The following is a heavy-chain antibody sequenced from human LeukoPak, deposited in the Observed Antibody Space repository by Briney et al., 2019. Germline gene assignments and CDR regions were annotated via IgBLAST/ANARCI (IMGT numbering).Heavy chain of an antibody. Sequence: PGGSLRLSCAASGFTFSDYYMSWIRQAPGKGLEWVANIKQDGSEKYYVDSVKGRFTISRDNAKNSLYLQMNSLRAEDTAVYYCARDNSGLPYYFDYWGQGTLVTVSS. CDR3: ARDNSGLPYYFDY. J-gene: IGHJ4*02. CDR1: GFTFSDYY. D-gene: IGHD3-10*01. CDR2: IKQDGSEK. V-gene: IGHV3-7*01.